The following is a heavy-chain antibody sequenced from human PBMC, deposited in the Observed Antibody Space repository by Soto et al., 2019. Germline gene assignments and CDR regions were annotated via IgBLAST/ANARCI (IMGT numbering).Heavy chain of an antibody. CDR3: ARDADASGWYHYGMDV. V-gene: IGHV3-23*01. J-gene: IGHJ6*02. CDR2: ISGSGGST. D-gene: IGHD6-19*01. CDR1: GFAFSAYA. Sequence: GGSLNLSCAASGFAFSAYAMSWVRQAPGKGLEWVSAISGSGGSTYYADSVKGRFTISRDNSKNTLYLQMNSLRAEDTAVYYCARDADASGWYHYGMDVWGQGTMVTVSS.